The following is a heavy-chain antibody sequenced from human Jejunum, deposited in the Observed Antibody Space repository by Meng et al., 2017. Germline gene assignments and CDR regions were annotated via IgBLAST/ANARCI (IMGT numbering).Heavy chain of an antibody. CDR1: GFTFSTYW. J-gene: IGHJ4*02. CDR3: ARGTMAN. D-gene: IGHD1-1*01. Sequence: GESLKISCAASGFTFSTYWMHWVRQAPGKGLVWVSRINIDGSTTDYADSVKGRFTISRDNAKNTLYLQVNSLRVEDTAVYYCARGTMANWGRGALVTVPS. V-gene: IGHV3-74*01. CDR2: INIDGSTT.